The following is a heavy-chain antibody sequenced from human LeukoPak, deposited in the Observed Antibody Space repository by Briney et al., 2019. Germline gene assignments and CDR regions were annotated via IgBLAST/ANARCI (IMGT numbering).Heavy chain of an antibody. J-gene: IGHJ3*02. CDR2: INWNGGSA. V-gene: IGHV3-20*04. CDR1: GFTFDDYG. Sequence: PGGSLRLSCAASGFTFDDYGMGWVRQAPGKGLEWVSGINWNGGSAGYADSVKGRFTISRDNAKNSLYLQMNSLRAEDTALYYCAGRGYCSGGSCYSAAFDIWGQGTMVTVSS. CDR3: AGRGYCSGGSCYSAAFDI. D-gene: IGHD2-15*01.